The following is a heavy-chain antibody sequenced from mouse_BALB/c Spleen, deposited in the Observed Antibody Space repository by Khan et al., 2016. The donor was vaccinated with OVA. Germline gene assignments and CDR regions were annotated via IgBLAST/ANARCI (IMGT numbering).Heavy chain of an antibody. J-gene: IGHJ3*01. V-gene: IGHV5-6*01. D-gene: IGHD1-1*01. Sequence: EVELVESGGDFVRPGGSLKLSCAASGFTFSTYGMSWVRQTPDKRLEWVATINTGGAYTYSPDSVKGRFTISRDNAKNTLYLQLSSLKSEDTAIYYWARLAYYYNSEGFAYWGQGTLVTVSA. CDR3: ARLAYYYNSEGFAY. CDR1: GFTFSTYG. CDR2: INTGGAYT.